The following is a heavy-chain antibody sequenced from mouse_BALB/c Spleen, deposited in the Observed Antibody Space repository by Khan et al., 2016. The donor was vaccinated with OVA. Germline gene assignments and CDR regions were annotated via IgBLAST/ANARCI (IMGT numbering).Heavy chain of an antibody. D-gene: IGHD1-3*01. Sequence: VQLQQSGAELAKPGASLKMSCTASGYSFITYWIHWVKQRPGQGLEWIGYIDPSTGYAEYNQKFTDKATWTADKSSSTAYMQLTSLTSEDSAVYYCARRGLNGIFVYWGQGTLVTVSA. V-gene: IGHV1-7*01. J-gene: IGHJ3*01. CDR2: IDPSTGYA. CDR1: GYSFITYW. CDR3: ARRGLNGIFVY.